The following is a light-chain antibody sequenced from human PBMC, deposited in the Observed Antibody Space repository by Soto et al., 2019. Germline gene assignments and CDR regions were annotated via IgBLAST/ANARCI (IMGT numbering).Light chain of an antibody. V-gene: IGKV3-20*01. CDR3: QHYGSSRT. CDR1: QSVSSY. J-gene: IGKJ1*01. CDR2: DAS. Sequence: IVLTQSQGTLSLSPWERATLSCRASQSVSSYLAWYQQKPGQAPRLLIYDASNRATGIPARFSGSGSGTDFTLTISRLEPGDFAVYYCQHYGSSRTFGQGTKV.